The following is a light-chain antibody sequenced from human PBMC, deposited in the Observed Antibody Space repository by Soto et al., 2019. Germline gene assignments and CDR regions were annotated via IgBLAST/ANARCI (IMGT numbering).Light chain of an antibody. CDR3: QQYDSDSST. CDR1: QSINNW. CDR2: EAS. J-gene: IGKJ2*01. V-gene: IGKV1-5*03. Sequence: DIQMTQPPSTLSASVGDRVTITCRASQSINNWLAWYQQKPGKAPKLLIYEASSLLSGVPSRFSGSGSGTEFTLTISSLQPDDFADYYCQQYDSDSSTFGQGTKL.